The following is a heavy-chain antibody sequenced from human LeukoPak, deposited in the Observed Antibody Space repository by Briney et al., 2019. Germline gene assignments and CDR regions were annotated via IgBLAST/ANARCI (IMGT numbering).Heavy chain of an antibody. Sequence: PGGSLRLSCAASRFTFKNYWMSWVRQAPGKGLEWVANIKQDGSEKYYVDSVKGRFTISRDHAKNSLYLQMNSLRAEDTAVYYCARGGFDYWGQGTLVTVSS. J-gene: IGHJ4*02. V-gene: IGHV3-7*01. CDR2: IKQDGSEK. CDR1: RFTFKNYW. CDR3: ARGGFDY.